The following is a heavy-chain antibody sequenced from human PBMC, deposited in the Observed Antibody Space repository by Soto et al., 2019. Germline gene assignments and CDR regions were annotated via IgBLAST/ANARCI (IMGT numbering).Heavy chain of an antibody. CDR3: ARIYCTTTTCDSWFDP. J-gene: IGHJ5*02. CDR2: IDPGDTYA. Sequence: PGESLKISCTGFGYTFTTFWISWVRQMPGKGLGWMGRIDPGDTYATYSPAFQGHVTISADKATSTAYLQWSSLKASDTAMYYCARIYCTTTTCDSWFDPWGQGTLVTVSS. V-gene: IGHV5-10-1*01. CDR1: GYTFTTFW. D-gene: IGHD2-2*01.